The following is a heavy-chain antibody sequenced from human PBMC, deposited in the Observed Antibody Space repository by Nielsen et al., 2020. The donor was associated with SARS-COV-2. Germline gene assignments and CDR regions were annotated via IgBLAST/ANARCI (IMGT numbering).Heavy chain of an antibody. J-gene: IGHJ5*02. CDR1: GFTFDDYA. V-gene: IGHV3-9*01. CDR3: AKRGGNWFDP. D-gene: IGHD3-10*01. Sequence: SLKISCAASGFTFDDYAMHWVRQAPGKGLEWVSGISWNSGSIGYADSVKGRFTISRDNAKNSLYLQMNSLRAEGTALYYCAKRGGNWFDPWGQGTLVTVSS. CDR2: ISWNSGSI.